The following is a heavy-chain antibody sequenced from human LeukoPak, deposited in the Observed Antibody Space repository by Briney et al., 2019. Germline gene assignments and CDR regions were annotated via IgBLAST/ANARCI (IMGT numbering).Heavy chain of an antibody. J-gene: IGHJ4*02. D-gene: IGHD4-23*01. CDR1: GGSISSGDYY. V-gene: IGHV4-30-4*08. CDR3: ARDSGGTVVTPPDY. CDR2: IYYGGST. Sequence: SETLSLTCTVSGGSISSGDYYWSWIRQPPGKGLEWIGYIYYGGSTYYNPSLKSRVTISVDTSKNQFSLKLSSVTAADTAVYYCARDSGGTVVTPPDYWGQGTLVTVSS.